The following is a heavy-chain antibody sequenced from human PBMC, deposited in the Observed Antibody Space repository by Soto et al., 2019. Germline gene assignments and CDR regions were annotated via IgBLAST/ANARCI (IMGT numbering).Heavy chain of an antibody. J-gene: IGHJ5*02. CDR3: ARLSWIQRNWFDP. Sequence: QLQLQESGPGLVKPSETLSLTCTVSGGSISSSSYYWGWIRQPPGKGLEWIGSIYYSGSTYYNPSLKSRVTISVDTSKNQFSLKLSSVTAADTAVYYCARLSWIQRNWFDPWGQGTLVTVSS. D-gene: IGHD5-18*01. CDR2: IYYSGST. CDR1: GGSISSSSYY. V-gene: IGHV4-39*01.